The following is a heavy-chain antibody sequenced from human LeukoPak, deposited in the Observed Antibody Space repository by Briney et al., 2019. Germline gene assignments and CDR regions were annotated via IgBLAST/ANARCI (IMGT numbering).Heavy chain of an antibody. CDR1: GFTFSDYN. J-gene: IGHJ4*02. CDR2: ISTSSTYI. CDR3: ARVSTAASLAIGS. Sequence: PGGSLRLSCAASGFTFSDYNMNWVRQAPGKGLEWVSVISTSSTYIYYADSVKGRFTISRDNAKNSLYLQMNSLRAEDTAVYYCARVSTAASLAIGSWGQGTLVTVST. D-gene: IGHD6-13*01. V-gene: IGHV3-21*06.